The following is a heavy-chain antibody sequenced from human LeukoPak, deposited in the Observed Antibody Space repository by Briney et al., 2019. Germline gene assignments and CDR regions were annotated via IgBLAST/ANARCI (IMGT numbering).Heavy chain of an antibody. CDR1: GFTFSSYA. J-gene: IGHJ6*02. D-gene: IGHD6-13*01. CDR3: ARGAAARYYYYGMDV. V-gene: IGHV3-23*01. Sequence: GGSLRLSCAASGFTFSSYAMSWVRQAPGKGLEWVSAISGGGGSTYYADSVKGRFTISRDNSKNTLYLQMNSLRAEDTAVYYCARGAAARYYYYGMDVWGQGTTVTVSS. CDR2: ISGGGGST.